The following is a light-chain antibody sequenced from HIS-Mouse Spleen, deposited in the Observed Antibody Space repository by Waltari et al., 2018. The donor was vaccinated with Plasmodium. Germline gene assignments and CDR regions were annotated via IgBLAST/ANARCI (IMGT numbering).Light chain of an antibody. V-gene: IGKV3-11*01. Sequence: EIVLTQSPATLSLSPGERATLSCRASQSVSSYLAWYQQKPGQAPRLLLYDASNRATAIPARVSGSGSGTDFTLTISSLEPEDFAVYYCQQRSNWPPSITFGQGTRLEIK. J-gene: IGKJ5*01. CDR2: DAS. CDR3: QQRSNWPPSIT. CDR1: QSVSSY.